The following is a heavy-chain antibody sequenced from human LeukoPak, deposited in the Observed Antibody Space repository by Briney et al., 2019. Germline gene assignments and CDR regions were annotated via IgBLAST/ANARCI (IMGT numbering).Heavy chain of an antibody. CDR1: GFTFSSYS. CDR2: ISSSSSTI. V-gene: IGHV3-48*01. Sequence: GGSLRLSCAASGFTFSSYSMNWVRQAPGKGLEWVSYISSSSSTIYYADSVKGRFTISRDNVKNSLYLQMNSLRAEDTAVYYCARGSAIDYWGQGTLVTVSS. CDR3: ARGSAIDY. J-gene: IGHJ4*02.